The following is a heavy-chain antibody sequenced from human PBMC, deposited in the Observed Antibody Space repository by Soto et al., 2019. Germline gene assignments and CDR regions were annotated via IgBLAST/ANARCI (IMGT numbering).Heavy chain of an antibody. V-gene: IGHV3-7*03. Sequence: LRLSCAASGFTFGDYWMSWVRQAPGKGLEWVAHIKKDGSENYYVDSVTGRFTVSRDNTKNSLYLQMNSLRAEDTAVYYCAKLGSGYYTGLYFDYWGQGTLVTVSS. CDR3: AKLGSGYYTGLYFDY. CDR2: IKKDGSEN. J-gene: IGHJ4*02. D-gene: IGHD3-3*01. CDR1: GFTFGDYW.